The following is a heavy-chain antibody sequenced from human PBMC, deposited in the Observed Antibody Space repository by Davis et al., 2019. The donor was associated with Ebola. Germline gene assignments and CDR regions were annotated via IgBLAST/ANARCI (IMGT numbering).Heavy chain of an antibody. D-gene: IGHD6-19*01. CDR1: GFTFSLYA. J-gene: IGHJ6*02. Sequence: GGSLRLSCAASGFTFSLYAMHCVRKAPGKGLEWVAVVSYDGRNKYYVDSVKGRFTVSRDNSRNTLNLQMNSLRAEDTAVYYCARDIGYSNGWPDYYYYGMDVWGQGTTVTVTS. V-gene: IGHV3-30*04. CDR2: VSYDGRNK. CDR3: ARDIGYSNGWPDYYYYGMDV.